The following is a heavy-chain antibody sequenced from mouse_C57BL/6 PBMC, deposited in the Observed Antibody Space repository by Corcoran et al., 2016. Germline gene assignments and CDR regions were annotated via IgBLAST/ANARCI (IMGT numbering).Heavy chain of an antibody. V-gene: IGHV1-76*01. D-gene: IGHD1-1*01. CDR1: GYTFTDYY. J-gene: IGHJ4*01. CDR3: AREGTTSYAMDY. Sequence: QVQLKQSGAELVRPGASVKLSCKASGYTFTDYYINWVKQRPGQGLEWIARIYPGSGNTYYNEKFKGKATLTAEKSSSTAYMQLSSLTSEDSAVYFCAREGTTSYAMDYWGQGTSVTVSS. CDR2: IYPGSGNT.